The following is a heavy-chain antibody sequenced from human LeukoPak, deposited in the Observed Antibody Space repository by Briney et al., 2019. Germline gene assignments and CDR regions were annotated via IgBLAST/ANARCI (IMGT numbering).Heavy chain of an antibody. J-gene: IGHJ4*02. V-gene: IGHV1-2*02. CDR3: ARSLRTTVFRGIIPHYFQY. CDR2: IHPYSGDT. Sequence: ASVKVSCKTSGYSFTDYYMHWVRQAPGQGLEWMGWIHPYSGDTNFAQTFQGRVTMTRDTSITTVYMELNRLRSDDTAFYFCARSLRTTVFRGIIPHYFQYWGQGTLVTVSS. CDR1: GYSFTDYY. D-gene: IGHD3-10*01.